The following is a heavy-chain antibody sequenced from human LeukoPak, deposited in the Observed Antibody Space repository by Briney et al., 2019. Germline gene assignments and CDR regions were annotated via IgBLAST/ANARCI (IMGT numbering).Heavy chain of an antibody. CDR3: AREGLLWFGEFIDC. CDR2: ISSSGSTI. V-gene: IGHV3-48*03. Sequence: GGSLRLSCAASGFTFSSYEMNWVRQAPGKGLEWVSYISSSGSTIYYADSVKGRFTISRDNAKNSLYLQMNSLRAEDTAVYYCAREGLLWFGEFIDCWGQGTLVTVSS. CDR1: GFTFSSYE. J-gene: IGHJ4*02. D-gene: IGHD3-10*01.